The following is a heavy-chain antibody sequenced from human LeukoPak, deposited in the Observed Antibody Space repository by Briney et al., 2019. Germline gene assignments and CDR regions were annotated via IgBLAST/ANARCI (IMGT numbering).Heavy chain of an antibody. D-gene: IGHD3-10*01. J-gene: IGHJ4*02. CDR2: ISYDGSNK. V-gene: IGHV3-30*18. Sequence: GRSLRLSCAASGFTFSSYGMHWVRQAPGKGPEWVAVISYDGSNKYYADSVKGRFTISRDNSKNTLYLQMNSLRAEDTAVYYCAKELGFGELSAFDYWGQGTLVTVSS. CDR1: GFTFSSYG. CDR3: AKELGFGELSAFDY.